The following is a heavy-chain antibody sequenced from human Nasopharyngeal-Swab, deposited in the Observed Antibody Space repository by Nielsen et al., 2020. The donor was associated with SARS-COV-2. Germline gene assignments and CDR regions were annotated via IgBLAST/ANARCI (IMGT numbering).Heavy chain of an antibody. CDR2: INHSGST. CDR3: AREWWGGGLWSYYYGMDV. CDR1: GGSFSGYY. J-gene: IGHJ6*02. Sequence: SETLSLTCAVYGGSFSGYYWSWIRQPPGKGLEWIGEINHSGSTNYNPSLKSRVTISVDTSKNQSTLKLSSVTAADKARYYCAREWWGGGLWSYYYGMDVWGQGTTVTVSS. V-gene: IGHV4-34*01. D-gene: IGHD2-15*01.